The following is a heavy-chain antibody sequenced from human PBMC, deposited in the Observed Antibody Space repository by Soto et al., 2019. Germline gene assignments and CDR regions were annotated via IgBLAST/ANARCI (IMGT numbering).Heavy chain of an antibody. V-gene: IGHV3-11*04. CDR1: GFTFGDYY. CDR2: ISSSSSTI. CDR3: ARDPYLKNYDFWSGYPNPYYGMDV. Sequence: GGSLRLSCAASGFTFGDYYMSWIRQAPGKGLEWVSYISSSSSTIYYADSVKGRFTISRDNAKNSLYLQMNSLRDEDTAVYYCARDPYLKNYDFWSGYPNPYYGMDVWGQGTTVTVSS. D-gene: IGHD3-3*01. J-gene: IGHJ6*02.